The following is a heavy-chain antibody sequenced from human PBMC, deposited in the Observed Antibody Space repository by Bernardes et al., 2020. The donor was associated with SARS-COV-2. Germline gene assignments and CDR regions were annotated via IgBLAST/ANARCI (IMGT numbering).Heavy chain of an antibody. CDR3: ARRLQYYFDY. J-gene: IGHJ4*01. Sequence: TLSLTGTVSGGSISSSSYYWGWIRQPPGKGLDWIGNIYYSGITYYNPSLKSRVTMSIDTSKNQFSLKLSSVTAADTAVYYCARRLQYYFDYWGHGTLVTVSS. CDR2: IYYSGIT. V-gene: IGHV4-39*01. CDR1: GGSISSSSYY.